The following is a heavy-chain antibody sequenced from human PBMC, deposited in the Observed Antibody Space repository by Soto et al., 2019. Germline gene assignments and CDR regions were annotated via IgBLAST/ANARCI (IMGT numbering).Heavy chain of an antibody. V-gene: IGHV1-46*01. D-gene: IGHD3-22*01. J-gene: IGHJ4*02. CDR1: GFTFTTYY. CDR3: ARVPYDTTGYYAF. Sequence: ASVKVSCKTSGFTFTTYYIHWVRQAPGQGLGWMGMIDPSGGSTTYAQKFQGRITMTSDMSTSTVYMELSSLRSEDTAVYYCARVPYDTTGYYAFWGQGTPVTVSS. CDR2: IDPSGGST.